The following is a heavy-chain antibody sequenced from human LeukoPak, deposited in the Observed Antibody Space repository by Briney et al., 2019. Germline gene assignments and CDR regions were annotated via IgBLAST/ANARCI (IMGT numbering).Heavy chain of an antibody. CDR3: AHSAGYCSGGSCYSD. J-gene: IGHJ4*02. CDR2: IFWNDDK. D-gene: IGHD2-15*01. Sequence: SGPTLVKPTQTLTLTCTFSGFSLSTSGVGVGWIRQPPGKALEWLALIFWNDDKRYSPSLKSRLTITKDTSTNQVVLTMTNMDPVDTATYYCAHSAGYCSGGSCYSDWGQGTLVTVSS. V-gene: IGHV2-5*01. CDR1: GFSLSTSGVG.